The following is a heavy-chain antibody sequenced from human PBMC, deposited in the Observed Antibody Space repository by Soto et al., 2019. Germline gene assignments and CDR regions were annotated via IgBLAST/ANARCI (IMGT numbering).Heavy chain of an antibody. J-gene: IGHJ1*01. D-gene: IGHD1-1*01. CDR3: ASWAGAADEEQFQL. CDR1: GFRFSNSW. CDR2: INQDGSQK. Sequence: LRLSCAGSGFRFSNSWMSWVRQAPGKGLGWVAHINQDGSQKYYVDSAKGRFTISRDNAKTSLYLQMNNLRAEDTAVYYCASWAGAADEEQFQLCGQGTLVPSPQ. V-gene: IGHV3-7*01.